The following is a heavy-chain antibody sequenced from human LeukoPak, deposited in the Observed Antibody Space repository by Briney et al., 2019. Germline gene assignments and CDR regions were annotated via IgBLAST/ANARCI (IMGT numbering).Heavy chain of an antibody. D-gene: IGHD4-17*01. CDR3: ARDPTTVTKGFDI. CDR1: GGSISSHY. Sequence: SETLTFTCTVSGGSISSHYWTWIRQSPGKGLEWIGYISYSGSTNYNPSLKSRVTLSIDTSMNQFSLKLSSVTAADTAVYYCARDPTTVTKGFDIWGQGTTVTVSS. J-gene: IGHJ3*02. CDR2: ISYSGST. V-gene: IGHV4-59*11.